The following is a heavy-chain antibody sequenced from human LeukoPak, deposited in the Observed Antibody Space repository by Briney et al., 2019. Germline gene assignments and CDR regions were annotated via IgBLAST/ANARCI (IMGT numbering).Heavy chain of an antibody. Sequence: PSETLSLTCSVSGGSISSYHWSWIRQTPGKGLEWIGFMYISGTTDYNPSFKSRVTISVDPSKNQSSLHLNSVTAADAAVYFCARHGRPDCTSDRCFSWFDSWGQGTVVTVSS. CDR1: GGSISSYH. CDR2: MYISGTT. CDR3: ARHGRPDCTSDRCFSWFDS. D-gene: IGHD2-21*01. V-gene: IGHV4-4*09. J-gene: IGHJ5*01.